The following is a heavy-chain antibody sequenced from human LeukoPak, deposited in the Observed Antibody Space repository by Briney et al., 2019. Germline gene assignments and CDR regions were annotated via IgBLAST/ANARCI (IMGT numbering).Heavy chain of an antibody. CDR3: AHGDDYFDY. D-gene: IGHD4-17*01. CDR1: GYTLTELS. CDR2: INPNSGGT. Sequence: SVKVSCKVSGYTLTELSMHWVRQAPGQGLEWMGWINPNSGGTNYAQKFQGRVTMTRDTSISTAYMELSRLRSDDTAVYYCAHGDDYFDYWGQGTLVTVSS. V-gene: IGHV1-2*02. J-gene: IGHJ4*02.